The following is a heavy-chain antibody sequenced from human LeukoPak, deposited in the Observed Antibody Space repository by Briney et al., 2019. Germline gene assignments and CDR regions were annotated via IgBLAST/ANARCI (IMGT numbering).Heavy chain of an antibody. D-gene: IGHD6-13*01. V-gene: IGHV3-23*01. CDR2: MSGSDGRT. Sequence: PGGSLRLSCAASGFTFSSFAMSWVRQAPGKGLEWVSAMSGSDGRTYYADSVKGRFTISRDNSKNTLYLQMNSLRAEDTAVYYCSKDPAAAGHDYWGQGTLVTVSS. J-gene: IGHJ4*02. CDR3: SKDPAAAGHDY. CDR1: GFTFSSFA.